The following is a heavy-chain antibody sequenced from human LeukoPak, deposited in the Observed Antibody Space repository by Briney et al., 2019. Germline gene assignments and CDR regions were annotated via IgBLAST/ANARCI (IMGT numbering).Heavy chain of an antibody. D-gene: IGHD2-2*01. J-gene: IGHJ5*02. CDR1: GFTFSSYS. CDR2: ISSSSSYI. Sequence: SGGSLRLSCAASGFTFSSYSMNWVRQAPGKGLEWVSSISSSSSYIYYADSVKGRFTISRDNAKNSLYLQMNSRRAEDTAVYYCARDSHIVVVPAAVQGWFDPWGQGTLVTVSS. CDR3: ARDSHIVVVPAAVQGWFDP. V-gene: IGHV3-21*01.